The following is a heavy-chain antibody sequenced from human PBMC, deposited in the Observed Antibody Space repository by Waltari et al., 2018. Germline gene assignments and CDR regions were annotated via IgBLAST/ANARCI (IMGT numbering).Heavy chain of an antibody. Sequence: QLQLQESGPGLVKPSETLSLTCTVSGGSISSSSYYWGWIRQPPGKGLEWIGSIYYSGSTNYNPSLKSRVTISVDTSKNQFSLKLSSVTAADTAVYYCASPPSPHYYDSSEVFDYWGQGTLVTVSS. CDR3: ASPPSPHYYDSSEVFDY. CDR2: IYYSGST. CDR1: GGSISSSSYY. D-gene: IGHD3-22*01. V-gene: IGHV4-39*01. J-gene: IGHJ4*02.